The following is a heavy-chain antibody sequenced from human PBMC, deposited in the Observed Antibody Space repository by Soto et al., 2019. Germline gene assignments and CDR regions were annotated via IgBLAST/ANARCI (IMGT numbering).Heavy chain of an antibody. CDR2: IKYSGTT. CDR3: AGHGIIGSYYAAFAI. V-gene: IGHV4-39*01. J-gene: IGHJ3*02. Sequence: RQTPGKGLEWIASIKYSGTTFYNPSLKSRVTLSVDTTKNQFALKLSSVTAAETAVYYCAGHGIIGSYYAAFAIWGQGTIVTVSS. D-gene: IGHD1-26*01.